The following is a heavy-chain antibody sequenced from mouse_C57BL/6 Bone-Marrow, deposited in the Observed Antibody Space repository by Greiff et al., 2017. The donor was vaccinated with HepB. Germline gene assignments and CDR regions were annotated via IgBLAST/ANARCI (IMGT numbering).Heavy chain of an antibody. J-gene: IGHJ4*01. V-gene: IGHV5-9-1*02. CDR2: ISSGGDYI. Sequence: EVQRVESGEGLVKPGGSLKLSCAASGFTFSSYAMSWVRQTPEKRLEWVAYISSGGDYIYYADTVKGRFTISRDNARNTLYLQMSSLKSEDTAMYYCTRDSSAYAMDYWGQGTSVTVSS. CDR1: GFTFSSYA. CDR3: TRDSSAYAMDY. D-gene: IGHD3-2*02.